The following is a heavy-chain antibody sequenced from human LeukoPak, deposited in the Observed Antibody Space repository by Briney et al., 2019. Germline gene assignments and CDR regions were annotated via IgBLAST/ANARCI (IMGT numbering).Heavy chain of an antibody. D-gene: IGHD4-23*01. CDR2: IGYTGDST. CDR3: AKSPTVDAAFDI. J-gene: IGHJ3*02. CDR1: GFTFSSYA. Sequence: GGSLRLSGAASGFTFSSYAMNWVRQAPGKGLEWVSGIGYTGDSTFYADSVKGRFTVSRDSSKNTLFLHMNSLRAEDTALYYCAKSPTVDAAFDIWGQGTMVTVSS. V-gene: IGHV3-23*01.